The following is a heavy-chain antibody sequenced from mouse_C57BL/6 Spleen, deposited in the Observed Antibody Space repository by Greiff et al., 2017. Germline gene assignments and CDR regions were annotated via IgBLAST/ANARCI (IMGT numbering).Heavy chain of an antibody. J-gene: IGHJ3*01. V-gene: IGHV1-54*01. CDR3: ARRDSSVLAWFAY. CDR1: GYAFTNYL. Sequence: QVQLKQSGAELVRPGTSVKVSCKASGYAFTNYLIEWVKQRPGQGLEWIGVINPGSGGTNYNEKFKGKATLTADKSSSTAYMQLSSLTSEDSAVYFCARRDSSVLAWFAYWGQGTLVTVSA. D-gene: IGHD3-2*02. CDR2: INPGSGGT.